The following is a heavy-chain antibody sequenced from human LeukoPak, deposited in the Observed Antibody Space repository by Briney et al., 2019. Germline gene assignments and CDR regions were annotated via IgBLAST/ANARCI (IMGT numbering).Heavy chain of an antibody. CDR1: GFALSGYA. CDR3: VKDPEYYYDSSGSPRGAFDI. J-gene: IGHJ3*02. V-gene: IGHV3-64D*09. CDR2: INSDGDST. D-gene: IGHD3-22*01. Sequence: PGGSLRLSCSASGFALSGYAMHWVRQDPGKGLEYLSAINSDGDSTNYADSVAGRFTISRDNSKNTLYLQMSSLRAEDTAVYYCVKDPEYYYDSSGSPRGAFDIWGQGTVVTVSS.